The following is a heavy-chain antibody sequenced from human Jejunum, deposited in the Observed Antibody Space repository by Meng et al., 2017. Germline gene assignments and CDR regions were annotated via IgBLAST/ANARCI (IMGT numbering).Heavy chain of an antibody. CDR2: ISSGGSNI. CDR3: ARVVRYSSNWPWYFDY. V-gene: IGHV3-21*01. Sequence: GGSLRLSCVASGFTFSSYAMSWVRQAPGKGLEWVSSISSGGSNIQYVDSVEGRFTISRDNAKNSLSLQMNSLRADDTAVYYCARVVRYSSNWPWYFDYWGQGTLVTVSS. D-gene: IGHD6-13*01. CDR1: GFTFSSYA. J-gene: IGHJ4*02.